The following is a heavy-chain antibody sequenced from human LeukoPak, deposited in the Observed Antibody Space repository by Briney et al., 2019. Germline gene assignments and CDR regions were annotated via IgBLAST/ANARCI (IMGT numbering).Heavy chain of an antibody. V-gene: IGHV4-39*01. CDR1: GGSISSSSYY. J-gene: IGHJ1*01. Sequence: SETLSLTCTVSGGSISSSSYYWGWIRQPPGKGLEWIGSFYYSGSTYYNTSLKSRVTISVDTSKNQFSLMLSSVTAADTAVYYCARHSGGKLFQHWGQGTLVTVSS. CDR2: FYYSGST. CDR3: ARHSGGKLFQH. D-gene: IGHD4-23*01.